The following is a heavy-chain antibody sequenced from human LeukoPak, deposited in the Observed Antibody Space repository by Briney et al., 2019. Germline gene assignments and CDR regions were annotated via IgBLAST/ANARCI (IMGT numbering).Heavy chain of an antibody. CDR3: AREYSSSSVLYYYYGMDV. CDR1: GSTFSSYW. V-gene: IGHV3-7*01. CDR2: IKQDGSEK. D-gene: IGHD6-6*01. J-gene: IGHJ6*02. Sequence: QPGGSLRLSCAASGSTFSSYWMSWVRQAPGKGLEWVANIKQDGSEKYYVDSVKGRFTISRDNAKNSLYLQMNSLRAEDTAVYYCAREYSSSSVLYYYYGMDVWGQGTTVTVSS.